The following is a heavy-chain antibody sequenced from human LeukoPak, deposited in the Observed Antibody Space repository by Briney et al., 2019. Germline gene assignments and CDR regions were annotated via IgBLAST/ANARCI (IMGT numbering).Heavy chain of an antibody. J-gene: IGHJ4*02. CDR2: INHSGST. Sequence: SETLSLTCAVYCGSFSGYYWSWIRQPPGKGLEWIGEINHSGSTNYNPSPKSRVTISVDTSKNQFSLKLSSVTAADTAVYYCARGLDDILTGYDYWGQGTLVTVSS. D-gene: IGHD3-9*01. CDR3: ARGLDDILTGYDY. CDR1: CGSFSGYY. V-gene: IGHV4-34*01.